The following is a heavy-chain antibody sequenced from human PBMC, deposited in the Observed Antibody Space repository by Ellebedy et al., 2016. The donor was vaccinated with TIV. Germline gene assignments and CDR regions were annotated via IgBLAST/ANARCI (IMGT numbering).Heavy chain of an antibody. D-gene: IGHD3-3*01. J-gene: IGHJ4*02. V-gene: IGHV5-51*01. Sequence: GESLKISCKGSGYSFTSYWIGWVRQMPGKGLEWMGTIYPGDSDTRYSPSFQGQVTISADKSISTAYLQWSSLKASDTAMYYCARTDFWSGIGDYFDYWGQGTLVTVSS. CDR3: ARTDFWSGIGDYFDY. CDR2: IYPGDSDT. CDR1: GYSFTSYW.